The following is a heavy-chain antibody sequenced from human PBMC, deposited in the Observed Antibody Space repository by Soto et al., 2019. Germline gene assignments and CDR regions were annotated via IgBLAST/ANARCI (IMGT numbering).Heavy chain of an antibody. CDR1: GFTFSSYA. CDR2: ISGDGSDK. CDR3: ARISSLAAAV. J-gene: IGHJ3*01. D-gene: IGHD6-13*01. V-gene: IGHV3-7*01. Sequence: GGSLRLSCAASGFTFSSYAMSWVRQAPGKGLEWVANISGDGSDKYYVDSVKGRFTISRDNAKNSLYLQMNSLRAEDTAVYYCARISSLAAAVWGQGTVVTVPS.